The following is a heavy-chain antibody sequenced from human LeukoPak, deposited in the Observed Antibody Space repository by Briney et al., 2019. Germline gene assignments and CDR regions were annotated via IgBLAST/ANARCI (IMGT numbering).Heavy chain of an antibody. CDR2: IYYSGDT. CDR1: VGSISGYF. CDR3: ARAQYSGSCFDY. D-gene: IGHD1-26*01. V-gene: IGHV4-59*13. J-gene: IGHJ4*03. Sequence: PSETLSLTCTVSVGSISGYFWGWVRQAPGTGLDWIGHIYYSGDTNYNPSLRSRVTISVDTSKNQFSLKLRSVTAADTAVYYCARAQYSGSCFDYWGQGTLVTVSS.